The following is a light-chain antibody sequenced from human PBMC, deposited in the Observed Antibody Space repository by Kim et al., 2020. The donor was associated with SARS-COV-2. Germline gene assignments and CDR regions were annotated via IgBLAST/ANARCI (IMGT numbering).Light chain of an antibody. CDR3: QQYDNLPLTLT. CDR2: DAS. V-gene: IGKV1-33*01. J-gene: IGKJ4*01. Sequence: VGDRVTITCQASQDISNYLNWYQQKPGKAPEHLIYDASNLEAGVPSRFSGSGSGTDFTFTISSLQPEDIATYYCQQYDNLPLTLTFGGGTKVDIK. CDR1: QDISNY.